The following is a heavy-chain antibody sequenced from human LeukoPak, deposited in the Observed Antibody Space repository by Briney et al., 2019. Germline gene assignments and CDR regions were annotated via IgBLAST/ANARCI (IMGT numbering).Heavy chain of an antibody. J-gene: IGHJ4*02. V-gene: IGHV1-3*01. CDR3: ARDRGAWEHLLNY. CDR1: GYTFTSYA. CDR2: INAGNGNT. Sequence: ASVKVSCKASGYTFTSYAMHWVRQAPGQRLEWMGWINAGNGNTKYSQKFQGRVTITRDTSASTAYMELSSLRSEDTAVYYCARDRGAWEHLLNYWGQETLVTFSS. D-gene: IGHD1-26*01.